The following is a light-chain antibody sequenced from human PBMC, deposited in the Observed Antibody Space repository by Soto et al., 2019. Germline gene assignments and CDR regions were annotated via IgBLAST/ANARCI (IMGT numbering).Light chain of an antibody. CDR3: QQYGSSPRT. V-gene: IGKV3-20*01. CDR1: QSVNSS. Sequence: EIVLTQSPGTLSLSPGESATLSCRPSQSVNSSLAWYQQKPGQAPRLLIYSASSRATGIPDRFSGSGSGTDFTLTINRLEPEAFAVYYCQQYGSSPRTFSLGTKVEI. CDR2: SAS. J-gene: IGKJ1*01.